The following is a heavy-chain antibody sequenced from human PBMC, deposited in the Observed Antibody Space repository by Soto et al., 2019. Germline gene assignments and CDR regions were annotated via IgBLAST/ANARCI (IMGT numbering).Heavy chain of an antibody. Sequence: PSETLSLTCAVSGGSISSGGYSWSWIRQPPGKGLEWIGYIYHSGSTYYNPSLKSRVTISVDRSKNQFSLKLSSVTAADTAVYYRARDPYYYDSSGYYFDYWGQGTLVTV. CDR3: ARDPYYYDSSGYYFDY. CDR2: IYHSGST. J-gene: IGHJ4*02. CDR1: GGSISSGGYS. D-gene: IGHD3-22*01. V-gene: IGHV4-30-2*01.